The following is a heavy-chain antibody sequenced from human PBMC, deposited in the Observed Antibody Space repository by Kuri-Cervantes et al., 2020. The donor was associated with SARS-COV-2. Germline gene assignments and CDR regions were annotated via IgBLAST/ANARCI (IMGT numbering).Heavy chain of an antibody. CDR3: ARDPTYYDFWSGYSRGNWFDP. J-gene: IGHJ5*02. CDR2: IIPIFGTA. V-gene: IGHV1-69*13. Sequence: SVKVSCKASGYTFSDYYIHWVRQAPGQGLEWMGGIIPIFGTANYAQKFQGRVTITADESTSTAYMELSSLRSEDTAVYYCARDPTYYDFWSGYSRGNWFDPWGQGTLVTVSS. D-gene: IGHD3-3*01. CDR1: GYTFSDYY.